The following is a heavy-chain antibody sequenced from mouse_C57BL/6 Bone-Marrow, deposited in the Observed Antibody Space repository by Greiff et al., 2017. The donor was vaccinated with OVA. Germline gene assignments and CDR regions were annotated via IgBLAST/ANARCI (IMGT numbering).Heavy chain of an antibody. CDR2: IYPGDGDT. D-gene: IGHD2-3*01. V-gene: IGHV1-82*01. CDR1: GYAFSSSW. J-gene: IGHJ3*01. CDR3: AHDGYYFAY. Sequence: VKLQESGPELVKPGASVKISCKASGYAFSSSWMNWVKQRPGKGLEWIGRIYPGDGDTNYNGKFKGKATLTADKSSSTAYMQLSSLTSEDSAVYFCAHDGYYFAYWGQGTLVTVSA.